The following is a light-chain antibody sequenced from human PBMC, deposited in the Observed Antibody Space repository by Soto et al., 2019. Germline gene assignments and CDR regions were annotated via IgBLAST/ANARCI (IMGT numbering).Light chain of an antibody. Sequence: DIQVTQSPSSVSASVGDTVTIICRASQDIGSWSTWYRQKPGKVPELLIYAASTLHSGVPSRFSGRGSGTYFSLTITGLQPEDFATYYCQQANSFPLSFGGGTKVEIK. CDR2: AAS. CDR1: QDIGSW. V-gene: IGKV1-12*01. J-gene: IGKJ4*01. CDR3: QQANSFPLS.